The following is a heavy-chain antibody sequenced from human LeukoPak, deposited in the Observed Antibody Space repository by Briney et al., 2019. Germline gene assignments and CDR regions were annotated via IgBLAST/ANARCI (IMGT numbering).Heavy chain of an antibody. CDR2: IYRSGST. D-gene: IGHD2-2*01. V-gene: IGHV4-38-2*02. CDR1: GYSISSGYY. J-gene: IGHJ6*03. CDR3: ARGDCSSTICYSPMDV. Sequence: PSETLSLTCTVSGYSISSGYYWVWIRQPPGKGLEWIGSIYRSGSTNYNPSLKSRVTISVATSQNQFSLKVNSVTAADTAVYYCARGDCSSTICYSPMDVWGKGTTVTVSS.